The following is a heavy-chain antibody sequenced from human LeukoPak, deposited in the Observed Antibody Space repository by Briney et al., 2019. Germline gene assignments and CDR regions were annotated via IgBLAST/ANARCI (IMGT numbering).Heavy chain of an antibody. V-gene: IGHV4-61*02. Sequence: SETLSLTCTASGCSISSGSYYWSWLRQPAGKGLEWIGRIYTSGSTNYNPSLKRRVTISGDTSKNQFSLKLSSVTAADTAVYYCARELWFGDPNFGYWGQGTMVTVSS. CDR1: GCSISSGSYY. CDR3: ARELWFGDPNFGY. CDR2: IYTSGST. D-gene: IGHD3-10*01. J-gene: IGHJ4*02.